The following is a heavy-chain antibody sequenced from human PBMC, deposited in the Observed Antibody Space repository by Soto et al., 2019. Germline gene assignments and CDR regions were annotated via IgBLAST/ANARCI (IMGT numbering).Heavy chain of an antibody. CDR1: GFTFSSYA. J-gene: IGHJ6*03. V-gene: IGHV3-23*01. CDR3: AKVLIWGSGSSRYVAV. Sequence: GGSLRLSCVASGFTFSSYAMSWVRQAPGKGLEWVSGISGSNDNIHYADCVKGRFTISRDNSKNTLYLQMSSLRAEDTAVYYCAKVLIWGSGSSRYVAVWGKGTTVPVSS. CDR2: ISGSNDNI. D-gene: IGHD7-27*01.